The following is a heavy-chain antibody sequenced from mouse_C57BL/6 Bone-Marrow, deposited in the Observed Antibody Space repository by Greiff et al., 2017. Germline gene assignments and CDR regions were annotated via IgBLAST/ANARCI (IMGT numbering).Heavy chain of an antibody. J-gene: IGHJ3*01. CDR2: IWSDGST. D-gene: IGHD2-5*01. CDR1: GFSFTSYG. V-gene: IGHV2-6*03. Sequence: QVQLKESGPGLVAPSPSLSITCTVSGFSFTSYGVHWVRQPPGQGLEWLVVIWSDGSTTYNSALNSRLSICKVNSYSNVFLKMNSHQTDDTAMYYCASHSNYGSWFADWGKGTLVTVSS. CDR3: ASHSNYGSWFAD.